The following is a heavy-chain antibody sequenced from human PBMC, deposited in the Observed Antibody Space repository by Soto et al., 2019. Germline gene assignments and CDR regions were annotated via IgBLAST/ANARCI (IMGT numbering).Heavy chain of an antibody. J-gene: IGHJ3*02. D-gene: IGHD2-21*01. V-gene: IGHV4-59*11. CDR2: IYYNGST. CDR1: GGSISSHY. Sequence: PWETLSLTCTASGGSISSHYWSWIRQPPGKELERIGYIYYNGSTNDNPSLKRRVTMSVDTSKNQLSQRLSSVTAADTAGYYCGREGIIFVAFDIWSQGTMVTVSS. CDR3: GREGIIFVAFDI.